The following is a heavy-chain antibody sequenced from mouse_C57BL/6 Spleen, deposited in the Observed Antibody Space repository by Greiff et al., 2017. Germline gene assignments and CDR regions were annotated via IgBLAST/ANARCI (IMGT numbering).Heavy chain of an antibody. V-gene: IGHV8-8*01. CDR1: GFSLSTFGMG. J-gene: IGHJ4*01. CDR3: ARIARDYGCSYYASDY. Sequence: QVTLKESGPGILQPSQTLSLTCSFSGFSLSTFGMGVGRIRQPSGKGLEWLAHLWWDDDKYYNPALKSRLTISKDTSKNQVFLTIANVDSADTATYYCARIARDYGCSYYASDYWGQGTSVTVSS. CDR2: LWWDDDK. D-gene: IGHD1-1*01.